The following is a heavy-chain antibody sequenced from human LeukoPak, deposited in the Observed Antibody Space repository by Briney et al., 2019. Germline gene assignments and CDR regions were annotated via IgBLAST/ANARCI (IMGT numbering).Heavy chain of an antibody. CDR2: IYYSGST. CDR1: GGSISSYY. Sequence: SETLSLTCTVSGGSISSYYWSWIRQPPGKGLEWIGYIYYSGSTNYNPSLKSRVTISVDTSKNQFSLKLSSVTAADTAVYYCARVRMVRGVIGWFDPWGQGTLVTVSS. CDR3: ARVRMVRGVIGWFDP. D-gene: IGHD3-10*01. J-gene: IGHJ5*02. V-gene: IGHV4-59*01.